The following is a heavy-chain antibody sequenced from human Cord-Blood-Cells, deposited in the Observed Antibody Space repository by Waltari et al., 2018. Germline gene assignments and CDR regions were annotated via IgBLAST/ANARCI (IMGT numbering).Heavy chain of an antibody. J-gene: IGHJ3*02. Sequence: QVQLVQSGAEVKKPGASVTVSCKASGYIFTSYAMYWVRQAPGQRLEWMGWINAGNGNTKYSQKFQGRVTITRDTSASTAYMELSSLRSEDTAVYYCARAYVTAARPAFDIWGQGTMVTVSS. CDR2: INAGNGNT. CDR3: ARAYVTAARPAFDI. CDR1: GYIFTSYA. V-gene: IGHV1-3*01. D-gene: IGHD6-6*01.